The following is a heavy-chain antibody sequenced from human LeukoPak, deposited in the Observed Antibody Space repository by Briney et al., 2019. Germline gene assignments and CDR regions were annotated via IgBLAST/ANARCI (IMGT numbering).Heavy chain of an antibody. J-gene: IGHJ4*02. Sequence: KPSETLSLTCTVSGGSISSSSYYWGWIRQPPGKGLEWIGNIYYSGSTYYNPSLKSRVTISVDTSKNQFSLKLSSVTAADTAVYYCARASFYSSSWYYFDYWGQGTLVTVSS. CDR2: IYYSGST. CDR3: ARASFYSSSWYYFDY. CDR1: GGSISSSSYY. D-gene: IGHD6-13*01. V-gene: IGHV4-39*07.